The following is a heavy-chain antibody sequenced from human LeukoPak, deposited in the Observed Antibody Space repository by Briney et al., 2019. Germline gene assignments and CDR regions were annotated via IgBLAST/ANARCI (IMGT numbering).Heavy chain of an antibody. CDR2: IYHSGST. D-gene: IGHD1-26*01. CDR3: ARVTSVGGNNWFDP. J-gene: IGHJ5*02. CDR1: GYSISSGYY. V-gene: IGHV4-38-2*02. Sequence: SETLSLTCTVSGYSISSGYYWGWIRQPPGKGLEWTGSIYHSGSTYYNPSLKSRVTISVDTSKNQFSLKLSSVTAADTAVYYCARVTSVGGNNWFDPWGQGTLVTVSS.